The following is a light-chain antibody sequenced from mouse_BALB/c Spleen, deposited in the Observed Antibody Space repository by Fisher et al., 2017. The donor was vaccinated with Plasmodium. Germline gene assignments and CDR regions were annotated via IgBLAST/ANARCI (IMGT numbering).Light chain of an antibody. CDR2: LVP. J-gene: IGKJ5*01. CDR1: QSLLDSDGKTY. Sequence: VMTQSPLTLSVTIGQPASISCKSSQSLLDSDGKTYLNWLLRRPGQSPKRLISLVPKLDSGVPDRFSGSGSGTDFTLSVNSVETEGFGMYFCQQSNSWPLTFGAGTKLELK. CDR3: QQSNSWPLT. V-gene: IGKV1-135*01.